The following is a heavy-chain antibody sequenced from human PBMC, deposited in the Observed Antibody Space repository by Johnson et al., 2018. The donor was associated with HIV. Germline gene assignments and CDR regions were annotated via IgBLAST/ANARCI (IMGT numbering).Heavy chain of an antibody. D-gene: IGHD2-15*01. J-gene: IGHJ3*02. CDR3: AAGGVAATDAFDI. CDR1: GFTFSYYA. V-gene: IGHV3-30-3*01. Sequence: VQLVESGGGVVQPGRSLRLSCAASGFTFSYYAMHWVRQAPGKGLEWVALISCDGSNKYYADSVKGRFTISRDNSKNTLYLQMNSLRAEDTALYYCAAGGVAATDAFDIWGQGTMVTVSS. CDR2: ISCDGSNK.